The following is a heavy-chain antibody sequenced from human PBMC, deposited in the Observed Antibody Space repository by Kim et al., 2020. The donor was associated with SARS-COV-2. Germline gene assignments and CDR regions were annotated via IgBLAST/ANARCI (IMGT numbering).Heavy chain of an antibody. CDR2: MYNSGTT. V-gene: IGHV4-61*08. CDR3: AILRGTWYVEH. J-gene: IGHJ4*02. CDR1: GVSVSTHDYL. Sequence: SETLSLTCSVSGVSVSTHDYLCSWIRQAPGKGLEWIGYMYNSGTTNYNSFLKSRVTISLDTSKYQFSLKMTSVTAADTAVFYCAILRGTWYVEHWGQGTLVTVSS. D-gene: IGHD1-20*01.